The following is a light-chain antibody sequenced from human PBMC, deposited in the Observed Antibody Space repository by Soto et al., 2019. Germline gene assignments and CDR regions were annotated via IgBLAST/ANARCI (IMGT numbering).Light chain of an antibody. Sequence: EIVLKQSPATLSSFQGDRVTLSCRASQAVNTRLAWYQHKPGQAPRLLIYLTSNRAAGIPARFSGSGSETDFTLTISDVEPEDFAVYYCHQRQSWPRTFGQGTKVDIK. CDR2: LTS. J-gene: IGKJ1*01. CDR3: HQRQSWPRT. V-gene: IGKV3-11*01. CDR1: QAVNTR.